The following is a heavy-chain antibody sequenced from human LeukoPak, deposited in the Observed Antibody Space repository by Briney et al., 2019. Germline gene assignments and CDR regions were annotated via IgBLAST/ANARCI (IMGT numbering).Heavy chain of an antibody. Sequence: ASVKVSCKASGYSFTNYGIDWVRQAPGQGLEWMGWISPYNGDTKYTQKFQGRVIMTTDTPTSTAYMELRSLRSDDTAVYYCGREFCDDARCYGPDYWGQGTLVMVSS. J-gene: IGHJ4*02. D-gene: IGHD2-2*01. CDR2: ISPYNGDT. CDR3: GREFCDDARCYGPDY. CDR1: GYSFTNYG. V-gene: IGHV1-18*01.